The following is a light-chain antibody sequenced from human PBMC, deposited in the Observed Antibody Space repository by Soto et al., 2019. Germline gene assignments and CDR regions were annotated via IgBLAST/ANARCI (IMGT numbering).Light chain of an antibody. CDR2: DVA. V-gene: IGLV2-14*03. J-gene: IGLJ1*01. Sequence: QSALTQPASVSDSPGQSITISCTGTSSEVDGSNFVSWYQQHPGQPPKLIIYDVAYRPSGVSNRFSGSKSGSTASLTISRLQTEDEADYYCVSYTSSTTYVFGTGTKVTVL. CDR3: VSYTSSTTYV. CDR1: SSEVDGSNF.